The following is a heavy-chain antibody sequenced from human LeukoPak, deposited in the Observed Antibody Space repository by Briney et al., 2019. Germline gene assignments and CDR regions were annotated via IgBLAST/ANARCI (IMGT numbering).Heavy chain of an antibody. CDR1: GGSISSSNFY. J-gene: IGHJ6*03. D-gene: IGHD1-26*01. V-gene: IGHV4-39*07. Sequence: TSETLSLTCTVSGGSISSSNFYWGWIRQPPGKGLEWIGSIYYSGSTYYNQSLKSRVTISVDTSKNQFSLKLSSVTAADTAVYYCARVATYYYYYMDVWGKGTTVTVSS. CDR3: ARVATYYYYYMDV. CDR2: IYYSGST.